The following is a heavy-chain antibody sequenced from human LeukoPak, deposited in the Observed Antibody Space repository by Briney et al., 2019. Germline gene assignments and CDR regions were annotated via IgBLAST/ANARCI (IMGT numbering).Heavy chain of an antibody. Sequence: GGSLRLSCAASGFTVSTNYMNWVRHDPGKGLGWVSILYSGSDAYYADSVKGRFTISRDSSKNILSLQMNNLRAEDTAVYYCARVGDHFHWYLDLWGRGTLVTVSS. CDR2: LYSGSDA. V-gene: IGHV3-53*01. D-gene: IGHD3-10*01. CDR3: ARVGDHFHWYLDL. CDR1: GFTVSTNY. J-gene: IGHJ2*01.